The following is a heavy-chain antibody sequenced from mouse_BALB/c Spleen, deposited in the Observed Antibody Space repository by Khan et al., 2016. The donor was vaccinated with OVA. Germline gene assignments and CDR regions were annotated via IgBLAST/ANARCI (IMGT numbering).Heavy chain of an antibody. CDR1: GISITSGNYR. D-gene: IGHD1-1*01. CDR2: IYYSGTV. Sequence: QLEESGPGLVKPSQTVSLTCTVTGISITSGNYRWSWIRQFPGNKLEWIGNIYYSGTVTYNPSLTSRTTITRDTSKNQFFLEMNSLTAEDTATYYCARDYGSLYGYFEVWGAGITVTVSS. J-gene: IGHJ1*01. CDR3: ARDYGSLYGYFEV. V-gene: IGHV3-5*02.